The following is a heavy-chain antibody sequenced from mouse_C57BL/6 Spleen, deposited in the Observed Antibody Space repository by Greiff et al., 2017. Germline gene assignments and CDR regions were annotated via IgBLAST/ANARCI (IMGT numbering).Heavy chain of an antibody. CDR3: ARSSNYGMDY. CDR2: INPYNGGT. V-gene: IGHV1-19*01. CDR1: GYTFTDYY. Sequence: SGPVLVKPGASVKMSCKASGYTFTDYYMNWVKQSHGKSLEWIGVINPYNGGTRYNQKFKGKATLTVDKSSSTCYMERNSLTSEDSAVYYWARSSNYGMDYWGQGTSVTVSS. J-gene: IGHJ4*01. D-gene: IGHD5-1*01.